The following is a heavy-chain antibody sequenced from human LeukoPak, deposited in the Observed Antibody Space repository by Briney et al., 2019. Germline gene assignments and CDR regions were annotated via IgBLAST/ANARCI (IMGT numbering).Heavy chain of an antibody. Sequence: SETLSLTCAVYGGSFSGYYWSWIRQPPGKGLEWIGEINHSGSTNYNPSLKSRVTISVDTSKNQFSLKLSSVTAADTAVYYCARVARKSIAARHFDYWGQGTLVTVSS. CDR3: ARVARKSIAARHFDY. J-gene: IGHJ4*02. CDR1: GGSFSGYY. CDR2: INHSGST. D-gene: IGHD6-6*01. V-gene: IGHV4-34*01.